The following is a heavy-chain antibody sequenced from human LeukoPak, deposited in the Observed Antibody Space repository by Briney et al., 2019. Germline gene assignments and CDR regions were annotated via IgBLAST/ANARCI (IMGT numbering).Heavy chain of an antibody. V-gene: IGHV3-7*01. CDR3: ARLNYYNNKGPSAFDI. CDR1: GFTFSSFS. D-gene: IGHD3-22*01. J-gene: IGHJ3*02. Sequence: GGSLRLSCAASGFTFSSFSMSWVRQAPGKGLEWVAHIKKDGSQTYYVDSVKGRFTISRDNSKNSLFVHMNSLRAEDTAVYYCARLNYYNNKGPSAFDIWGQGTTVTVSS. CDR2: IKKDGSQT.